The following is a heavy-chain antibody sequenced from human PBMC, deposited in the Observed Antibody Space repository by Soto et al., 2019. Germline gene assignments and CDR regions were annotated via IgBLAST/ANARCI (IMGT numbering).Heavy chain of an antibody. J-gene: IGHJ4*02. CDR2: ISGYNGNT. V-gene: IGHV1-18*01. Sequence: ASGKVSCKASGYTFTSYSISWVRQAPGQGLEWMGWISGYNGNTNYAQKFQGRVTMTTATSTSTAYRELRSLRSDDTAVYYCARVENYYRSGGPSPYWGQRTLVTVSS. D-gene: IGHD3-10*01. CDR3: ARVENYYRSGGPSPY. CDR1: GYTFTSYS.